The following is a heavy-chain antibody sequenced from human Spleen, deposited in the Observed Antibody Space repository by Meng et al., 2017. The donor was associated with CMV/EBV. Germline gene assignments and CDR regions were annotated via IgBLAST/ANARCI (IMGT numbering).Heavy chain of an antibody. Sequence: LRLSCAISGDCVSRNSVAWNWIGQSPPRGLEWLRRTHYRSKWYIDYVLTVKSRMIIDPDTSKDQFSLQVNTVTPEDTAVQVDSWGQGTLVTVFS. CDR3: S. J-gene: IGHJ4*02. CDR2: THYRSKWYI. CDR1: GDCVSRNSVA. V-gene: IGHV6-1*01.